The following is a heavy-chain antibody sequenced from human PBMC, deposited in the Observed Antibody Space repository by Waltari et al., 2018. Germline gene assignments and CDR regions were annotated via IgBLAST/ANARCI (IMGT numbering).Heavy chain of an antibody. J-gene: IGHJ4*02. D-gene: IGHD1-26*01. V-gene: IGHV1-2*02. Sequence: QVQLVQSGAEVKKPGASVKVSCKTSGYAFTSHYMHWVRQAPGQGLEWTGWIHPNSGGTNYAQKYQGRITMTRDTSISTVYMELSRLISNDTAVYYCARSYQSGSYSDYWGQGTPVTVSS. CDR3: ARSYQSGSYSDY. CDR1: GYAFTSHY. CDR2: IHPNSGGT.